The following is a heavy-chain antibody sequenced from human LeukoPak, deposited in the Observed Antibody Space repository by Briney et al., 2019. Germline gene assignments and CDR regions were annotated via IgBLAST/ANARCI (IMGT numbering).Heavy chain of an antibody. Sequence: GASVKVSCKASGYTFTSYDINWVRQATGQGLEWMGWMNPNSGNTDYAQKFQGRVTMTRNTSIRTTNMELSSLNSEDTAVYYCARAIAAAGRAGYFQHWGQGTLVTVSS. D-gene: IGHD6-13*01. CDR3: ARAIAAAGRAGYFQH. J-gene: IGHJ1*01. CDR2: MNPNSGNT. V-gene: IGHV1-8*01. CDR1: GYTFTSYD.